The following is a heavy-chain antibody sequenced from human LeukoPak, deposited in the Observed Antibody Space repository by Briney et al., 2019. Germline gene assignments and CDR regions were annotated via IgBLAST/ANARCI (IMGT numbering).Heavy chain of an antibody. CDR1: GYTFNTYA. V-gene: IGHV7-4-1*02. J-gene: IGHJ3*02. Sequence: ASVKVSCKASGYTFNTYAMNWVRQAPGQGLEWMGWIDTNTGNPTYAQGFTGRFVFSLDTSVSTAYLQISSLKAEDTAVYYCARIPSSSWYPEAFDIWGQGAMVTVSS. D-gene: IGHD6-13*01. CDR2: IDTNTGNP. CDR3: ARIPSSSWYPEAFDI.